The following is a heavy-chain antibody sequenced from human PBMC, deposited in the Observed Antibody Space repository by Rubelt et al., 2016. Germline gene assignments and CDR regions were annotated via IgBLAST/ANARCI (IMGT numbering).Heavy chain of an antibody. CDR1: GGSLSSYY. CDR2: ISYGGST. V-gene: IGHV4-59*01. J-gene: IGHJ5*02. D-gene: IGHD6-6*01. Sequence: QVQLQESGPGLVKPSETLSLTCTVSGGSLSSYYWTWIRQPPGKGLEWIGYISYGGSTNSSPSLTRRVIISVDTSKNQFSLKLSSVTAADTAGYYCARYLRGAARVFDPGGQGTLVTVSS. CDR3: ARYLRGAARVFDP.